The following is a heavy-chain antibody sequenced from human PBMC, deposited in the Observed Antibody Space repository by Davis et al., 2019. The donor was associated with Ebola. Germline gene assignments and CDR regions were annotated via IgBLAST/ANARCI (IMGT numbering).Heavy chain of an antibody. Sequence: ASVPVSCQASGYRFTSYYMHWVRQAPGQGLEWMGIINPITGGTSYAQNFQVRVNMTRDTSTSTVYLELSSLRSEDTAVYYCVREGGRSYDSSGYVFDIWGQGTMVKVSS. V-gene: IGHV1-46*01. J-gene: IGHJ3*02. CDR3: VREGGRSYDSSGYVFDI. CDR2: INPITGGT. D-gene: IGHD3-22*01. CDR1: GYRFTSYY.